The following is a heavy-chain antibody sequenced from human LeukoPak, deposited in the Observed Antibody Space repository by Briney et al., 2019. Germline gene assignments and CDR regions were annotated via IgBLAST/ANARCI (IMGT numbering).Heavy chain of an antibody. D-gene: IGHD6-19*01. Sequence: RPGGSLRLSCAASGFTFSSYGMSWVRQAPGKGLEWVSAISGSGGSTYYADSVKGRFTISRDNSKNTLYLQMNSLRAEDTAVYYCAKVFSSGWYGRDYFDYWGQGTLVTVSS. J-gene: IGHJ4*02. CDR3: AKVFSSGWYGRDYFDY. V-gene: IGHV3-23*01. CDR2: ISGSGGST. CDR1: GFTFSSYG.